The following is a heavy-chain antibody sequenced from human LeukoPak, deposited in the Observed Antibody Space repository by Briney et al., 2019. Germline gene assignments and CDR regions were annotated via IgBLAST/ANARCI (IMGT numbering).Heavy chain of an antibody. J-gene: IGHJ4*02. CDR3: ATSGSYYDYFDY. CDR1: GFTFSSYW. V-gene: IGHV3-7*03. D-gene: IGHD1-26*01. CDR2: IKQDGSEK. Sequence: GGSLRLSCSASGFTFSSYWMSWVRQAPGKGLEWVANIKQDGSEKYYVDSVKGRFTISRDNAKNSLYLQMNSLRAEDTALYYCATSGSYYDYFDYWGQGTLVTVSS.